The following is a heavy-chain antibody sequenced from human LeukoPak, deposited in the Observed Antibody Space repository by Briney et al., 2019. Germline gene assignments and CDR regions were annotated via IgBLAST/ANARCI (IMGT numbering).Heavy chain of an antibody. V-gene: IGHV4-59*08. CDR1: GGSIRSYH. D-gene: IGHD6-6*01. Sequence: SETLSLTCSVSGGSIRSYHWSWIRQPPGKGLEWIGYIYNNGNTNYNPSLRSRVTISVDTSKNQLSLKLSSVTAADTAVYYCARAGQFIAARPITFDYWGQGTLVTVSS. CDR3: ARAGQFIAARPITFDY. J-gene: IGHJ4*02. CDR2: IYNNGNT.